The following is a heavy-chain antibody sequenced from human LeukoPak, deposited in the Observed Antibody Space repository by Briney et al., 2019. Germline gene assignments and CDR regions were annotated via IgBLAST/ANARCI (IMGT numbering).Heavy chain of an antibody. D-gene: IGHD3-10*01. V-gene: IGHV1-3*01. J-gene: IGHJ4*02. CDR2: INAGIGNT. CDR1: GYTFTSYA. CDR3: ARDMGGSGSYSY. Sequence: ASVKVSCKTSGYTFTSYAMHWVRQAPGQRPEWMGWINAGIGNTRYSERFQDRITITRDTSASTVHMELSSLRSEDTAVYYCARDMGGSGSYSYWGQGTLVTVSS.